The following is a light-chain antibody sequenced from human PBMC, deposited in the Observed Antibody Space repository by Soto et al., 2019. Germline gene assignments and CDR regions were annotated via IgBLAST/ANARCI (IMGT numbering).Light chain of an antibody. CDR1: QSVSSN. J-gene: IGKJ4*01. CDR2: GAS. CDR3: QQYNKWPVT. Sequence: EIVMTQSPATLSVSPGERATLSCRASQSVSSNLAWYQQKPGQAPWLLIYGASIRATAFPARFSGSGSGTEFTLTISSLQSEDFAVYYCQQYNKWPVTFGGGTKVDIK. V-gene: IGKV3-15*01.